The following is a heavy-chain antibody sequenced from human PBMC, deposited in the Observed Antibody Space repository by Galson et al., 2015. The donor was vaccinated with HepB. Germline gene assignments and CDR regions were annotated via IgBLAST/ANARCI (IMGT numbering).Heavy chain of an antibody. V-gene: IGHV4-4*02. J-gene: IGHJ4*02. D-gene: IGHD6-19*01. Sequence: LSLTCAVSGGSISSNNWWSWVRQSPGKGLEGIGEIYHGGSTSYNPSLKSRVTISVDKSKNQFPLKLSSVTAADPAVYYCARVREGGGWLDYWGQGILVTVSS. CDR2: IYHGGST. CDR3: ARVREGGGWLDY. CDR1: GGSISSNNW.